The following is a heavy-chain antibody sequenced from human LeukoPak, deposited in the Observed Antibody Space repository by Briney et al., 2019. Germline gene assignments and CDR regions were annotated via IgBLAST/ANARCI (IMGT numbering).Heavy chain of an antibody. Sequence: GGSLRLSCAASGFTFSDYYMSWVRQAPGKGLEWVSYISSSGSTIYYADSVKGRFTISRDNAKNSLYLQMNSLRAEDTAVYYCASANGGSYSPYFDYWGQGTLVTVSS. CDR1: GFTFSDYY. J-gene: IGHJ4*02. D-gene: IGHD1-26*01. CDR3: ASANGGSYSPYFDY. V-gene: IGHV3-11*01. CDR2: ISSSGSTI.